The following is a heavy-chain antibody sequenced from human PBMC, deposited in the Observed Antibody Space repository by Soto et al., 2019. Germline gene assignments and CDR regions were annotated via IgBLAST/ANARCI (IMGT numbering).Heavy chain of an antibody. Sequence: GGSLRLSCAASGFSVSSTYMNWVRQAPGKGLEWVSVIYSGGSASYADSVKGRFTISRDNSKNTVYLQMSNMRADDTGVYCARGEEWGWRHYFDLWGQGTLVTVSS. CDR3: ARGEEWGWRHYFDL. CDR1: GFSVSSTY. D-gene: IGHD3-3*01. V-gene: IGHV3-53*01. CDR2: IYSGGSA. J-gene: IGHJ4*02.